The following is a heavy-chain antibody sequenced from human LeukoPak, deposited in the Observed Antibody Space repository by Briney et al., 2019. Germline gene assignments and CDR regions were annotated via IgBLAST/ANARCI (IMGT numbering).Heavy chain of an antibody. CDR2: INPNTGGT. CDR1: GYTFNGHS. V-gene: IGHV1-2*02. D-gene: IGHD1-1*01. J-gene: IGHJ4*02. CDR3: ARRTGTLGIYYYFDY. Sequence: ASVKVSCKASGYTFNGHSIYWVRQAPGQGLEWMGWINPNTGGTDYAQNFQGRVTMTRDTSISTAYMELSRLRSDDTAVYYCARRTGTLGIYYYFDYWGQGTLVTVSS.